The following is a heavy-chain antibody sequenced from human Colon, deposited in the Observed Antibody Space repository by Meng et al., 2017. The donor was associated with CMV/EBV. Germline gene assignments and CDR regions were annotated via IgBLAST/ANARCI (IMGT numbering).Heavy chain of an antibody. D-gene: IGHD3-22*01. CDR1: GYTFTDNY. CDR3: ARGKNYYDSSGYRKGLDY. V-gene: IGHV1-2*02. CDR2: INPNSGGT. J-gene: IGHJ4*02. Sequence: QVQRVQAGAEGKKPGASVKVSCKASGYTFTDNYMHWVRQAPGQGLEWMGWINPNSGGTNYAQKFQGRVTMTRDTSISTAYMELSRLRSDDTAVYYCARGKNYYDSSGYRKGLDYWGQGTLVTVSS.